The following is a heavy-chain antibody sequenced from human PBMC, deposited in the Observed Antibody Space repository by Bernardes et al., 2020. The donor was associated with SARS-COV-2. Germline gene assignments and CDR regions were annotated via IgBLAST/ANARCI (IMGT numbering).Heavy chain of an antibody. CDR1: GFSLSTSGMC. Sequence: SGPTLLKPTQTLTLTCPFSGFSLSTSGMCVSWIRQPPGKALEWLARIDWDDDKYYSTSLKTRLTISKDTSKNQVVLTMTNMDPVDTATYYCARIPSDSSGYYFDYWGQGTLVTVSS. V-gene: IGHV2-70*11. CDR3: ARIPSDSSGYYFDY. D-gene: IGHD3-22*01. J-gene: IGHJ4*02. CDR2: IDWDDDK.